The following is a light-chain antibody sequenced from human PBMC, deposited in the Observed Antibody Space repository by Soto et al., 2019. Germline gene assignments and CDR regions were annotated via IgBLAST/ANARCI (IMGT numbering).Light chain of an antibody. V-gene: IGLV2-14*01. CDR3: SSYTSRSTLV. J-gene: IGLJ2*01. Sequence: QSALTQPASVSGSPGQSITLSCTGTSSDVGGYNYVSWYQQHPGKAPKLMISEVSNRPSGVSNRFSGSKSGNTASLTIYGLQAEDEADYYCSSYTSRSTLVFGGGTKVTVL. CDR2: EVS. CDR1: SSDVGGYNY.